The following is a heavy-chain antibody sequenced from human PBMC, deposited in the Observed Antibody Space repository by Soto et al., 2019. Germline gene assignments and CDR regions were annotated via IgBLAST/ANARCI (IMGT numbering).Heavy chain of an antibody. J-gene: IGHJ5*02. CDR3: ARDLPWFDP. V-gene: IGHV3-30-3*01. CDR1: GFTFSSYA. CDR2: ISYDGSNK. Sequence: QVQLVESGGGVVQPGRSLRLSCAASGFTFSSYAMHWVRQAPGKGLEWVAVISYDGSNKYYADSVKGRFTISRDNSKNTLYLQMKSLRAEDTAVYYCARDLPWFDPWGQGTLVTVSS.